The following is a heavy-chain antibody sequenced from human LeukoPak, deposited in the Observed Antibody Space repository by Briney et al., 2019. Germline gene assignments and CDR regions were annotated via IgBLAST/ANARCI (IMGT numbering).Heavy chain of an antibody. V-gene: IGHV3-66*01. J-gene: IGHJ6*02. CDR2: IYSGGST. CDR3: ARDRKYYDILTGYYIAGGDYGMDV. D-gene: IGHD3-9*01. Sequence: PGGSLRLSCAASGFTVSSNYMSWVRQAPGKGLERVSVIYSGGSTYYADSVKGRFTISRDNSKNTLYLQMNSLRAEDTAVYYCARDRKYYDILTGYYIAGGDYGMDVWGQGTTVTVSS. CDR1: GFTVSSNY.